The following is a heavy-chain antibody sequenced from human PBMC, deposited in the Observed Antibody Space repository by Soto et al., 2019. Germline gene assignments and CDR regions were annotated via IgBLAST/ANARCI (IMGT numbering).Heavy chain of an antibody. V-gene: IGHV4-59*01. D-gene: IGHD6-19*01. CDR3: ARGYSSGWLIDY. J-gene: IGHJ4*02. CDR1: CGSISSYY. Sequence: KTSETLSLTCTVSCGSISSYYWSWIRQPPGKGLEWIGYIYYSGSTNYNPSLKSRVTISVDTSKNQFSLKLSSVTAADAAVYYCARGYSSGWLIDYWGQGTLVTVSS. CDR2: IYYSGST.